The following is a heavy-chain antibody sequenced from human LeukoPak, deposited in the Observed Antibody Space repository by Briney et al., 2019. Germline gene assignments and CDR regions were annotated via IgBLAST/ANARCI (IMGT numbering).Heavy chain of an antibody. CDR3: ARANYYDSSGYYGLDY. V-gene: IGHV1-2*02. J-gene: IGHJ4*02. CDR2: INPNSGGT. CDR1: GYTFTGYY. Sequence: ASVKVSCKASGYTFTGYYMHWVRQAPGQGLEWMGWINPNSGGTNYAQKFQGRVTITRDTSISTAYMELSRPRSDDTAVYYCARANYYDSSGYYGLDYWGQGTLVTVSS. D-gene: IGHD3-22*01.